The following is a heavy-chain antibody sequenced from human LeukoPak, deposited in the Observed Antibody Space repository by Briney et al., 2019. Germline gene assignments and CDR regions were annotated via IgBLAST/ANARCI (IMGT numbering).Heavy chain of an antibody. J-gene: IGHJ4*02. CDR2: IDWDDDK. D-gene: IGHD6-19*01. Sequence: ESGPALVQPTQTLTLTCTFSGFSLGTSGMCVSWIRQPPGKALEWLARIDWDDDKYYSTSLKTRLTISKDTSKNQVVLTMTNMDPVDTATYYCARRVAGTRYFDYWGQGTLVTVSS. V-gene: IGHV2-70*11. CDR3: ARRVAGTRYFDY. CDR1: GFSLGTSGMC.